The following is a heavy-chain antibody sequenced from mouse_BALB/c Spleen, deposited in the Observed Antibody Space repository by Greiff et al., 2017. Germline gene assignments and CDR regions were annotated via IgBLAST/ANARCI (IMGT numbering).Heavy chain of an antibody. Sequence: QVQLQQPGAELVKPGASVKLSCKASGYTFTSYWMHWVKQRPGQGLEWIGEIDPSDSYTNYNQKFKGKATLTVDKSSSTAYMQLSSPTSEDSAVYYCARTYGSSYRAMDYWGQGTSVTVSS. J-gene: IGHJ4*01. V-gene: IGHV1-69*02. CDR1: GYTFTSYW. CDR2: IDPSDSYT. D-gene: IGHD1-1*01. CDR3: ARTYGSSYRAMDY.